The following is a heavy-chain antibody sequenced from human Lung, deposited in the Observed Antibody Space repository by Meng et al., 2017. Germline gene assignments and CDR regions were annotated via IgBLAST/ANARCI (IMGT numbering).Heavy chain of an antibody. CDR2: IIPIFGTA. CDR3: ARDALGGIAAAGTLDY. Sequence: SVKVSCKASGGTFSSYAISWVRQAPGQGLEWMGGIIPIFGTANYAQKFQGRVTITADESTSTAYMELSSLRSEDTAVYYCARDALGGIAAAGTLDYWGKGTLVTVSS. J-gene: IGHJ4*02. CDR1: GGTFSSYA. D-gene: IGHD6-13*01. V-gene: IGHV1-69*13.